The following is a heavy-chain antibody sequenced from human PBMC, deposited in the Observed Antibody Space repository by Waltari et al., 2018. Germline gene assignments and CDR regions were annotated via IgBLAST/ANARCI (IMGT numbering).Heavy chain of an antibody. D-gene: IGHD6-13*01. CDR3: AKDIAPAGTRYFDY. V-gene: IGHV3-23*01. CDR1: GLTLSRYT. CDR2: IGGSGMST. J-gene: IGHJ4*02. Sequence: EVQLLESGGGLVQPGGSLRLSCVASGLTLSRYTMSWVRQAPGKGLELVSSIGGSGMSTSYADSVKGRFTISRDNSKDTLYLQINSLRAEDTAVYYCAKDIAPAGTRYFDYWGQGTLVTVSS.